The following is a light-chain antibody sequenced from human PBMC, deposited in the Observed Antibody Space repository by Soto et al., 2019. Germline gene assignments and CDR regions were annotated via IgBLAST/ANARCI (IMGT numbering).Light chain of an antibody. CDR2: DAS. CDR1: QSVSTK. J-gene: IGKJ1*01. CDR3: QQYNDWPRT. Sequence: EIVMTQSPATLSVSPGDRASLSCRASQSVSTKLAWYQQKPGQAPRLLIYDASTRATGIPARFSGSGSGTDFALTISSPQSEDFAVYYCQQYNDWPRTIGQVTKVEIK. V-gene: IGKV3-15*01.